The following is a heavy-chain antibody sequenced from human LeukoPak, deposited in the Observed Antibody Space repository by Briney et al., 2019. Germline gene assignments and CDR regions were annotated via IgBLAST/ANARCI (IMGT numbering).Heavy chain of an antibody. J-gene: IGHJ4*02. CDR1: RFTFSSYA. V-gene: IGHV3-23*01. D-gene: IGHD6-13*01. CDR3: AKEGYGSSWNADFDY. Sequence: PGWSLRLSCAASRFTFSSYAMSWVRQAPGKGLEWVAAISGSGGITYYADSVKGRFTISRDNSKNTLYLQMNSLRAEDTAKYYCAKEGYGSSWNADFDYWGQGTLVIVSS. CDR2: ISGSGGIT.